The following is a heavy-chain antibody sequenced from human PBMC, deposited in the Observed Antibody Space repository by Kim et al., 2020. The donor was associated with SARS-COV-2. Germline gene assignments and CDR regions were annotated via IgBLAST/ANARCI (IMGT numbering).Heavy chain of an antibody. CDR1: GYIFINSD. Sequence: ASVKVSCKASGYIFINSDIHWVRQAPGQRLEWMGWIIGGNGNTKYSQKFQGRVTMTRDTSASTAYLELNSLRSEDTAVYFCARVYYSSYDYWGQGTLVTVSS. D-gene: IGHD4-4*01. V-gene: IGHV1-3*01. CDR3: ARVYYSSYDY. J-gene: IGHJ4*02. CDR2: IIGGNGNT.